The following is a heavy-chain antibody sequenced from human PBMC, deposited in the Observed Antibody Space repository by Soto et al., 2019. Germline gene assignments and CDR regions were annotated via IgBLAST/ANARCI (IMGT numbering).Heavy chain of an antibody. V-gene: IGHV5-51*01. CDR3: TRPPHGSDGAF. CDR1: GYSFPNYW. CDR2: IYPHDSDT. Sequence: GASLKISCKGSGYSFPNYWIGWVRQMPGKGLESMAMIYPHDSDTRYSPSFQGRVTLPADKSASTVFLLWTGLKASDTALYSCTRPPHGSDGAFWGQGAQVTVSS. J-gene: IGHJ4*02. D-gene: IGHD3-10*01.